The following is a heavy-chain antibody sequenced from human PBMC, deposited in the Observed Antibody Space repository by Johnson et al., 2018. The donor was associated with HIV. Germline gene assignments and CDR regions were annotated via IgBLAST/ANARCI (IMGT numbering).Heavy chain of an antibody. CDR3: ARVYYYDNKDGFDI. J-gene: IGHJ3*02. CDR2: ISGSGGST. CDR1: GFTFDDYA. V-gene: IGHV3-23*04. D-gene: IGHD3-22*01. Sequence: VQLVESGGGLVKPGGSLRLSCAASGFTFDDYAMHWVRQAPGKGLEWVSGISGSGGSTYYADSVKGRFTISRDISKNLLYLQMNSLRTEDTAVYYCARVYYYDNKDGFDIWGQGTTVTVSS.